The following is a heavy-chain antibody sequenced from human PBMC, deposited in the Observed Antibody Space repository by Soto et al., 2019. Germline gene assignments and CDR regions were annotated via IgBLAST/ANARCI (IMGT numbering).Heavy chain of an antibody. CDR3: ARALSISVAGIDY. D-gene: IGHD6-19*01. CDR1: GGSFSDYY. V-gene: IGHV4-34*01. CDR2: INHSGST. Sequence: PSETLSLTCAVYGGSFSDYYWSWIRQPPGKGLEWIGEINHSGSTNYNPSLKSRVTMSVDTSKNQFSLKLSSVTASDTAVYYCARALSISVAGIDYWGQGNMVTV. J-gene: IGHJ4*02.